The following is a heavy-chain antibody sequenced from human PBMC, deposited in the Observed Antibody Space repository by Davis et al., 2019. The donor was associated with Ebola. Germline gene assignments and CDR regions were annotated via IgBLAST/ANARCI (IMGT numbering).Heavy chain of an antibody. D-gene: IGHD1-20*01. CDR2: IFPRDSDT. V-gene: IGHV5-51*01. J-gene: IGHJ3*02. CDR3: ATLRRTITGMDDGFDI. CDR1: GYSFSDSW. Sequence: GESLKISCRGSGYSFSDSWIAWVRQMPGKGLEWMGIIFPRDSDTRYSPSFQGQVTISADKSIKTAFLQWSSLKASDTAMYYCATLRRTITGMDDGFDIWGQGTMVTVSS.